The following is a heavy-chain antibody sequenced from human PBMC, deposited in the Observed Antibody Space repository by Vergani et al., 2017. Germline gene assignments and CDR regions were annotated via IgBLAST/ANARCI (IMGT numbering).Heavy chain of an antibody. J-gene: IGHJ5*02. CDR1: GFTFSSYA. V-gene: IGHV3-23*04. D-gene: IGHD1-26*01. Sequence: EVQLVESGGGLVQPGGSLRLSCAASGFTFSSYAMSWVRQAPGKGPEWVSAISGSGGSTYYADSVKGRFTISRDNSKNTLYLQLNSLRAEDTAVYYCAKGPAVGYSQGWFDPWGQGTLVTVSS. CDR3: AKGPAVGYSQGWFDP. CDR2: ISGSGGST.